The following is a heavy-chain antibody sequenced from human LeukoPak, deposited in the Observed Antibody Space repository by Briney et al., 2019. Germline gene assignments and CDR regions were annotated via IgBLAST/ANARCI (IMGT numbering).Heavy chain of an antibody. D-gene: IGHD2-2*01. J-gene: IGHJ4*02. V-gene: IGHV3-30*04. Sequence: PGGSLRLSCAASGFTFSSYAMHWVRQAPGKGLEWVAVISYDGSNKYYADSVKGRFTISRDNSKNTLYLQMNSLRAEDTAVYYCARVGRIDCSSTNCDEFDYWGQGTLVTVSS. CDR3: ARVGRIDCSSTNCDEFDY. CDR1: GFTFSSYA. CDR2: ISYDGSNK.